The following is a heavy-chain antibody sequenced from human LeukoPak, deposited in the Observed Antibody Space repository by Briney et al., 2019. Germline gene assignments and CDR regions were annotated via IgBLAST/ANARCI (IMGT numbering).Heavy chain of an antibody. CDR1: GFTFSSYA. CDR3: ARDRWDYDYVWGSYPTDY. D-gene: IGHD3-16*02. V-gene: IGHV3-23*01. CDR2: ISGSGGST. Sequence: GGSLRLSCAASGFTFSSYAMSWVRQAPGKGLEWVSAISGSGGSTYYADSVKGRFTISRDNAKNSLYLQMNSLRAEDTAVYYCARDRWDYDYVWGSYPTDYWGQGTLVTVSS. J-gene: IGHJ4*02.